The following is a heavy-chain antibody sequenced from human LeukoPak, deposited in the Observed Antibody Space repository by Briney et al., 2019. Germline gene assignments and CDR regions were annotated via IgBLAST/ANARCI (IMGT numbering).Heavy chain of an antibody. Sequence: GGSLRLPCAASGFTFSSYAMSWVRQAPGKGLEWVSAISGSGGSTYYADSVKGRFTISRDNSKNTLYLQMNSLRAEDTAVYYCAKDAGSYYYDSSGKYYFDYWGQGTLVTVSS. CDR2: ISGSGGST. V-gene: IGHV3-23*01. D-gene: IGHD3-22*01. CDR1: GFTFSSYA. CDR3: AKDAGSYYYDSSGKYYFDY. J-gene: IGHJ4*02.